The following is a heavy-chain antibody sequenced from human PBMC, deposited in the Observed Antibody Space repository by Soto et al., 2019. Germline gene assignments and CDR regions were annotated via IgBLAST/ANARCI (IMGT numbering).Heavy chain of an antibody. V-gene: IGHV4-31*03. J-gene: IGHJ5*02. CDR2: IYYSGFT. CDR1: CGSMVGYY. Sequence: KHSVILSLPYTVFCGSMVGYYWSWIRQHPGKGLEWIGYIYYSGFTYYNPSLKSRVTISVDTSKNQFSLKLSSVTAADTAVYYCARSVFPWGQGTLVTVPQ. CDR3: ARSVFP.